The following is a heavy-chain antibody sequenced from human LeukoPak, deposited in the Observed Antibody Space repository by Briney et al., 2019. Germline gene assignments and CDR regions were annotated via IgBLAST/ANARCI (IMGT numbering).Heavy chain of an antibody. CDR1: GFTFSSYA. CDR3: ARLGPISSSWYDYYYYYMDV. V-gene: IGHV3-23*01. Sequence: PGGSLRLSCAASGFTFSSYAMSWVRQAPGKGLEWVSVISGSGGSTYYAESVKGRFTISRDNAKNSLYLQMNSLRAEDTAVYYCARLGPISSSWYDYYYYYMDVWGKGTTVTVSS. CDR2: ISGSGGST. J-gene: IGHJ6*03. D-gene: IGHD6-13*01.